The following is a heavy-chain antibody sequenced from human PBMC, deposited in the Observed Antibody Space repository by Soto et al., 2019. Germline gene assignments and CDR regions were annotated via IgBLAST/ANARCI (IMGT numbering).Heavy chain of an antibody. V-gene: IGHV4-30-2*01. CDR1: GGSISSGGYS. CDR2: INHSGST. CDR3: ARVIRQYYDSSGTIGFDP. J-gene: IGHJ5*02. Sequence: SETLSLTYAVSGGSISSGGYSWSWIRQPPGKGLEWIGYINHSGSTYYNPSLKSRVTISVDRSKNQFSLKLSSVTAADTAVYYCARVIRQYYDSSGTIGFDPWGQGTLVTVSS. D-gene: IGHD3-22*01.